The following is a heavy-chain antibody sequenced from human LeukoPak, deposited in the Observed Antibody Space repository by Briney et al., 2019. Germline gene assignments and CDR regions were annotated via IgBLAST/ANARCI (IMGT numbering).Heavy chain of an antibody. Sequence: PGGSLRLSCAGSGFTLSSSWMHWVRHAPGKGPGWVAHVSPDGNLAKYADSVKGRFIISRDNAKNTLFLQMNSLRAEDTAVYYCARDLSFSPDHWGQGTLVTVSS. CDR2: VSPDGNLA. J-gene: IGHJ4*02. V-gene: IGHV3-74*01. CDR3: ARDLSFSPDH. CDR1: GFTLSSSW.